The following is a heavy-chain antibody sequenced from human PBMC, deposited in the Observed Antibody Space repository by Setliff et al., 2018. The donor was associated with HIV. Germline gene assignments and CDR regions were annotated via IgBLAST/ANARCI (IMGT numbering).Heavy chain of an antibody. CDR1: GASISSYY. J-gene: IGHJ4*02. V-gene: IGHV4-59*08. CDR3: ARHLAGDLDY. Sequence: SETLSLTCTVSGASISSYYWSWIRQPPGKGLEWIGNIFHSGNTDQNPSLKSRVTISVDTSKNQFSLELSSVTATDTATYYCARHLAGDLDYWGQGTLVTVSS. D-gene: IGHD7-27*01. CDR2: IFHSGNT.